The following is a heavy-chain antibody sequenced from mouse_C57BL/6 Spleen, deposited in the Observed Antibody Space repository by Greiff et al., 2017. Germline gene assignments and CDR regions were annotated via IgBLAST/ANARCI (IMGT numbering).Heavy chain of an antibody. CDR1: GYSITSGYY. CDR3: ARGVPYWYFDV. V-gene: IGHV3-6*01. J-gene: IGHJ1*03. Sequence: EVKLQESGPGLVKPSQSLSLTCSVTGYSITSGYYWNWIRQFPGNKLEWMGYISYDGSNNYNPSLKHRISITRDTSKNQFFLKLNSVTTEDTATYYCARGVPYWYFDVWGTGTTVTVSS. CDR2: ISYDGSN.